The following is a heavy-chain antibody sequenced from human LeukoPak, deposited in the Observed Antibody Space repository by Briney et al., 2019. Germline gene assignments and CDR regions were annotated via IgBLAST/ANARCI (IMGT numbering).Heavy chain of an antibody. D-gene: IGHD3-10*01. J-gene: IGHJ5*02. CDR1: GGSISSGGYY. Sequence: SQTLSLTCTVSGGSISSGGYYWSWIRQPPGKGLEWIGYIYHSGSTYYNPSLKSRDTISVDRSKNQFSLKLSSVTAADTAVYYCARDRGSPGWFDPWGQGTLVTVSS. CDR2: IYHSGST. V-gene: IGHV4-30-2*01. CDR3: ARDRGSPGWFDP.